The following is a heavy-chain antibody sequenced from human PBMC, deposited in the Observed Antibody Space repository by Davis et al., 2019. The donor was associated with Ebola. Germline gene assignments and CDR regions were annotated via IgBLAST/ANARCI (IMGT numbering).Heavy chain of an antibody. D-gene: IGHD3-10*01. CDR1: GVSISDGRFH. CDR3: ARHFRGLSR. J-gene: IGHJ4*02. V-gene: IGHV4-39*01. CDR2: FRHGGRT. Sequence: MPSETLSLTCTVSGVSISDGRFHWGWVRQPPGKGLEWIASFRHGGRTYCNSSLESRLTVSADTSSNQVSLKLSSVTAADTAVYYCARHFRGLSRWGQGTLVTVSS.